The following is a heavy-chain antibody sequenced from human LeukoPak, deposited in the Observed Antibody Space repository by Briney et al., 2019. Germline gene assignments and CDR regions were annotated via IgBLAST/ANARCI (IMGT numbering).Heavy chain of an antibody. J-gene: IGHJ5*02. Sequence: SETLSLTCTVSGGSISSSSYYWGWIRQPPGKGLEWIGSIYYSGSTNYNPSLKSRVTISVHTSKNQFSLRLSSVTAADTAVYYCARRGEHDYGDYGGTGWFDPWGQGTLVTVSS. V-gene: IGHV4-39*07. CDR1: GGSISSSSYY. D-gene: IGHD4-17*01. CDR2: IYYSGST. CDR3: ARRGEHDYGDYGGTGWFDP.